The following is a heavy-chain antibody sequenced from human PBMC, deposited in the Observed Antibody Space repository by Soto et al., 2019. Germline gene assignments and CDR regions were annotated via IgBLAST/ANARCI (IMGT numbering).Heavy chain of an antibody. V-gene: IGHV4-34*01. J-gene: IGHJ4*02. CDR2: INHSGST. CDR3: ARTYSSSWYIGREIDY. CDR1: GGSFSGYY. Sequence: QVQLQQWGAGLLKPSETLSLTCAVYGGSFSGYYWSWIRQPPGKGLEWIGEINHSGSTNYNPSLKSRVTISVDTSKNQFSLKLSSVTAADTAVYYCARTYSSSWYIGREIDYWGQGTLVTVSS. D-gene: IGHD6-13*01.